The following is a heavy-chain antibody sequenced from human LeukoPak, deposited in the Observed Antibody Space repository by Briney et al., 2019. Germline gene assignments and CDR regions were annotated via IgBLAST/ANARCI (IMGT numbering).Heavy chain of an antibody. CDR2: ISGSGGST. D-gene: IGHD5-24*01. V-gene: IGHV3-23*01. Sequence: GGSLRLSCAASGFTFSSYAMSWVRQAPGRGLEWVSAISGSGGSTYYADSVKGRFTISRDNSKNTLYLQMNSLRAEDTAVYYCAKSLGRWLPYGMDVWGQGTTVTVSS. CDR1: GFTFSSYA. CDR3: AKSLGRWLPYGMDV. J-gene: IGHJ6*02.